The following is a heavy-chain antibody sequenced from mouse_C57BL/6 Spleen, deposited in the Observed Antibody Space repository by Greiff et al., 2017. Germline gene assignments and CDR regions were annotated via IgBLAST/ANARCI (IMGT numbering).Heavy chain of an antibody. Sequence: VQLQQSGAELVRPGASVTLSCKASGYTFTDYEMHWVKQTPVHGLEWIGAIDPETGGTAYNQKFKGKAILTADKSSSTAYMELRSLTSEDSAVYYCTVFDYDEGGRDYWGQGTTLTVSS. CDR3: TVFDYDEGGRDY. J-gene: IGHJ2*01. CDR2: IDPETGGT. D-gene: IGHD2-4*01. CDR1: GYTFTDYE. V-gene: IGHV1-15*01.